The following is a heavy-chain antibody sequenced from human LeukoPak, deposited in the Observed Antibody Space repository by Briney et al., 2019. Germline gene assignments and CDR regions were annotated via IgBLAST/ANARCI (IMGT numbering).Heavy chain of an antibody. D-gene: IGHD2-21*02. J-gene: IGHJ6*02. V-gene: IGHV3-30-3*01. CDR1: GFTLRSYW. CDR3: ARAAAYCGGDCYPSYYYYHYGMDV. Sequence: PGGSLRLSCAASGFTLRSYWMHWVRQAPGKGLEWVAVISYDGSNKYYADSVKGRFTISRDNSKNTLYLQMNSLRAEDTAVYYCARAAAYCGGDCYPSYYYYHYGMDVWGQGTTVTVSS. CDR2: ISYDGSNK.